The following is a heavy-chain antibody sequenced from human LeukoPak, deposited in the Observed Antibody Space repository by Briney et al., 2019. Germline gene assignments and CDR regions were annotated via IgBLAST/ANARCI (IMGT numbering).Heavy chain of an antibody. J-gene: IGHJ4*02. CDR1: GGTFSSYA. CDR2: IIPIFGTA. Sequence: SVKVSCKASGGTFSSYAISWVRQAPGQGLEWMGGIIPIFGTANYAQKFQGRVTITVDESTSTAYMELSSLRSEDTAVYYCARGPFSSGWYAKQFDYWGQGTLVTVSS. V-gene: IGHV1-69*01. D-gene: IGHD6-19*01. CDR3: ARGPFSSGWYAKQFDY.